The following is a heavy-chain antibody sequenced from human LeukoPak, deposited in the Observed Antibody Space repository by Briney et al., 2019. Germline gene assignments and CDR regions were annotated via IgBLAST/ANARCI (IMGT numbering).Heavy chain of an antibody. Sequence: GGSLRLSCAASGFTLSNYAMSWVRQAPGKGLEWVSAISSNGDNIYYADSVKGRFTISRDNSKNTLYLQINSLRAEDTALYFCASVVRPGYFFYYGLGVWGRGATVTVSS. CDR1: GFTLSNYA. J-gene: IGHJ6*02. CDR3: ASVVRPGYFFYYGLGV. CDR2: ISSNGDNI. V-gene: IGHV3-23*01.